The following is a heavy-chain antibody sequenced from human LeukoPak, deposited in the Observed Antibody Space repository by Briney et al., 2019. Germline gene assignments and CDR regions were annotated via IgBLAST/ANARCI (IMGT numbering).Heavy chain of an antibody. V-gene: IGHV3-21*01. CDR1: GFTFSSYS. J-gene: IGHJ3*02. CDR3: AKITGGYCSSTSCPDAFDI. CDR2: ISSSSSYI. Sequence: KPGGSLRLSCAASGFTFSSYSMNWVRQAPGKGLEWVSSISSSSSYIYYADSVKGRFTISRDNSKNTLYLQMNSLRAEDTAVYYCAKITGGYCSSTSCPDAFDIWGQGTMVTVSS. D-gene: IGHD2-2*01.